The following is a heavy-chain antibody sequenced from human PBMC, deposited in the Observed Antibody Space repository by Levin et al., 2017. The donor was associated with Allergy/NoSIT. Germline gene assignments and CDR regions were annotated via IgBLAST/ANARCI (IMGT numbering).Heavy chain of an antibody. Sequence: PGGSLRLSCAASGFTFSSYSMNWVRQAPGKGLEWVSSISSSSSYIYYADSVKGRFTISRDNAKNSLYLQMNSLRAEDTAVYYCGRDLGVVAATPGRFDPWGQGTLVTVSS. CDR3: GRDLGVVAATPGRFDP. D-gene: IGHD2-15*01. J-gene: IGHJ5*02. CDR1: GFTFSSYS. V-gene: IGHV3-21*01. CDR2: ISSSSSYI.